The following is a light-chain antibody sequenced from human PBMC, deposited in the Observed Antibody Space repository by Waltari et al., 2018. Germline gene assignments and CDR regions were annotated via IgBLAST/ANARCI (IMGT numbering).Light chain of an antibody. J-gene: IGKJ5*01. V-gene: IGKV3-15*01. Sequence: EILMTQSPGTLTVSPGDTVTLSCRASQSVNTNLARYQQKPGPAPRLLISGASNRATGTPARFSGSGSGTEFSLAISGLQSEDFAVYYCQQYNDWPPITFGQGTRLEIK. CDR3: QQYNDWPPIT. CDR1: QSVNTN. CDR2: GAS.